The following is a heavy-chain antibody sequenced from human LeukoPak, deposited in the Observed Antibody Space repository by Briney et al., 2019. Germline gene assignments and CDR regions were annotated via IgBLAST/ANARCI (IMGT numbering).Heavy chain of an antibody. CDR3: ARDIDGYLDY. D-gene: IGHD5-24*01. CDR1: GFTFSGFW. CDR2: IWFDGSNK. Sequence: GGSLRLSCAVSGFTFSGFWMSWSRQAPGKGLEWVAVIWFDGSNKYYADSVKGRFTISRDNSKSTLYLQMNSLRAEDTAVYFCARDIDGYLDYWGQGTLVTVSS. J-gene: IGHJ4*02. V-gene: IGHV3-33*07.